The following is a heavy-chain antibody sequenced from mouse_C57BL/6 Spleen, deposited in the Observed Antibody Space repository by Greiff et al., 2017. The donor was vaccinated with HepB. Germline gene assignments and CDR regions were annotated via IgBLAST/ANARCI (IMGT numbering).Heavy chain of an antibody. V-gene: IGHV1-26*01. CDR2: INPNNGGT. Sequence: EVQLQQSGPELVKPGASVKISCKASGYTFTDYYMNWVKQSHGKSLEWIGDINPNNGGTSYNQKFKGKATLTVDKSSSTAYMELRSLTSEDSAVYYCARVRIYYGYFYYAMDYWGQGTSVTVSS. CDR3: ARVRIYYGYFYYAMDY. J-gene: IGHJ4*01. CDR1: GYTFTDYY. D-gene: IGHD2-2*01.